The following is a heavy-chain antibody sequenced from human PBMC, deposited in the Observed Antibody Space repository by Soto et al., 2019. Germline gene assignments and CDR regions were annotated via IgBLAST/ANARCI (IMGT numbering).Heavy chain of an antibody. V-gene: IGHV3-21*01. J-gene: IGHJ6*03. CDR3: ARDSGGSSSWYVDYYYYYMDV. D-gene: IGHD6-13*01. CDR1: GFTFSSYS. Sequence: PGGSLRLSCAASGFTFSSYSMNWVRQAPGKGLEWVSSISSSSSYIYYADSVKGRFTISRDNAKNSLYLQMNSLRAEDTAVYYCARDSGGSSSWYVDYYYYYMDVWGKGTTVTVSS. CDR2: ISSSSSYI.